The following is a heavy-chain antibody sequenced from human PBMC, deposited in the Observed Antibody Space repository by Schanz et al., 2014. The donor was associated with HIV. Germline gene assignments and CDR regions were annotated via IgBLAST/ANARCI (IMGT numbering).Heavy chain of an antibody. D-gene: IGHD3-3*01. V-gene: IGHV3-11*01. Sequence: QVQLLESGGGVVQPGRSLRLSCAASGFTFSDYYMSWIRQAPGKGLEWVSYISGSGNTIYYADSVKGRFTISRDNAKNSLSLQMNSLRAEDTAVYYCARPDYDFWVDVWGQGTTVTVSS. J-gene: IGHJ6*02. CDR2: ISGSGNTI. CDR1: GFTFSDYY. CDR3: ARPDYDFWVDV.